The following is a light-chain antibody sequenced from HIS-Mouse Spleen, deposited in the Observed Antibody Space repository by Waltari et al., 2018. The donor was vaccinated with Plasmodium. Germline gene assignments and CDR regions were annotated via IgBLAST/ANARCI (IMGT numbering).Light chain of an antibody. CDR1: QSISSY. Sequence: DIQMTQSPSSLSASVGDRLTITCRASQSISSYLNWYQQKPGKAPKRLIYAASSLQSRVPSRFSGSGSGTDFTLTISSLQPEDFATDYCQQNYNTWTFGQGTKVEIK. V-gene: IGKV1-39*01. CDR2: AAS. J-gene: IGKJ1*01. CDR3: QQNYNTWT.